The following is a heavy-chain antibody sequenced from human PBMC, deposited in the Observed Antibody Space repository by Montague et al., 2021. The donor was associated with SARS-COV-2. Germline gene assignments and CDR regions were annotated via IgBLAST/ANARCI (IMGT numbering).Heavy chain of an antibody. D-gene: IGHD4-17*01. V-gene: IGHV4-61*02. CDR3: ARAPDDYGTFGY. J-gene: IGHJ4*02. CDR1: GDSFGSGSYY. Sequence: TLSLTCSVSGDSFGSGSYYWSWIRRAAGEGLEWIGRIYTSGRTDYNPSLINRVIISLDTSKNQFSLKLSSLTTADTGVYYCARAPDDYGTFGYWGQGIPVIVSS. CDR2: IYTSGRT.